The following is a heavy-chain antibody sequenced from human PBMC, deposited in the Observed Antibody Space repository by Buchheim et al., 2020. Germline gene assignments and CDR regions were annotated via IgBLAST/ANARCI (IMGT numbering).Heavy chain of an antibody. CDR2: ISGSGGST. CDR1: GFTFSSYA. V-gene: IGHV3-23*01. Sequence: EVQLLESGGGLVQPGGSLRLSCAASGFTFSSYAMSWVRQAPGKGLEWVSAISGSGGSTYYADSVKGRFTISRANSNHPLYLQMNSLRAEDTAVYYCAKYLDVGGNRDSDYWGQGTL. J-gene: IGHJ4*02. CDR3: AKYLDVGGNRDSDY. D-gene: IGHD1-26*01.